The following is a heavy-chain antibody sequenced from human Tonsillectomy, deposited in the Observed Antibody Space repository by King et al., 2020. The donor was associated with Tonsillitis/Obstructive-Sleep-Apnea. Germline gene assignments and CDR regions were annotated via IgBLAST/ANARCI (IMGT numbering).Heavy chain of an antibody. D-gene: IGHD2-2*02. CDR1: GYTFTSYG. CDR2: ISAYNGNT. CDR3: ARVTPYCSSTSCYMDYYYYYMDV. J-gene: IGHJ6*03. Sequence: QLVQSGAEVKKPGASVKVSCKASGYTFTSYGISWVRQAPGQGLEWMGWISAYNGNTNYAQKLQGRVTMTTDTSTSTAYMELRSLRSDDTAVYYCARVTPYCSSTSCYMDYYYYYMDVWGKGTTVTVSS. V-gene: IGHV1-18*01.